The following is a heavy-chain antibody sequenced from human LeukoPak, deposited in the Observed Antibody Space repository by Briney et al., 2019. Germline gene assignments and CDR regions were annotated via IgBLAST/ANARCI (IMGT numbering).Heavy chain of an antibody. J-gene: IGHJ4*02. Sequence: EASVKVSCKASGGTFSSYAISWVRQAPGQGLEWMGGIIPIFGTANYAQKFQGRVTITTDESTSTAYMELNSLRSEDTAVYYCARPNTDYYDSRGYLDYWGQGTLVTVSS. D-gene: IGHD3-22*01. CDR1: GGTFSSYA. V-gene: IGHV1-69*05. CDR2: IIPIFGTA. CDR3: ARPNTDYYDSRGYLDY.